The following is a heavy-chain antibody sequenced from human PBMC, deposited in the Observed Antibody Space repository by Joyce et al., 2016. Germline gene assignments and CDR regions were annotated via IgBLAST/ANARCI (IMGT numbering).Heavy chain of an antibody. J-gene: IGHJ6*02. D-gene: IGHD6-19*01. CDR1: GDRVSSNSAA. CDR3: TRESADSSGWYHYGMDV. V-gene: IGHV6-1*01. Sequence: QVQLQQSGPGLVKPSQTLSLTCVISGDRVSSNSAAWNWIRQSPSRGLAWLGRTNYRSKWYNDYAVSVKSRISINPDTSKNQFSLQLKSVTPEDTAVYYCTRESADSSGWYHYGMDVWGQGTTVTVS. CDR2: TNYRSKWYN.